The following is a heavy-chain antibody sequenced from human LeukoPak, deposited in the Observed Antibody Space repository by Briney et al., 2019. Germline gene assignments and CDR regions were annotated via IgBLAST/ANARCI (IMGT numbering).Heavy chain of an antibody. CDR1: GYTFTSYY. CDR3: ARDSSLRYFDWSIDY. D-gene: IGHD3-9*01. J-gene: IGHJ4*02. CDR2: INPSGGST. V-gene: IGHV1-46*01. Sequence: ASVKVSCKASGYTFTSYYMHWVRQAPGQGLEWMGIINPSGGSTSYAQKFQGRVTMTRDTSTSTVYMELSSLRSEDTAVYYCARDSSLRYFDWSIDYWGQGTLVTVSS.